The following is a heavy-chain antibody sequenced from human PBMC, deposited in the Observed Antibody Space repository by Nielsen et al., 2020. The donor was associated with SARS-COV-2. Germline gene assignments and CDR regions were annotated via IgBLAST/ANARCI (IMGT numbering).Heavy chain of an antibody. Sequence: RQAPGKGLEWIGEINHSGSTNYNPSLKSRVTISVDTSKNQFSLKLSSVTAADTAVYYCARGSMVRGVIIAYYYYGMDVWGQGTTVTVSS. CDR3: ARGSMVRGVIIAYYYYGMDV. V-gene: IGHV4-34*01. D-gene: IGHD3-10*01. J-gene: IGHJ6*02. CDR2: INHSGST.